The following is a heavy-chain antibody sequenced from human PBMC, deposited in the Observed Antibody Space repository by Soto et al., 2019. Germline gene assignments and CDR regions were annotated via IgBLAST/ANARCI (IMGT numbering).Heavy chain of an antibody. V-gene: IGHV1-69*13. J-gene: IGHJ3*02. CDR1: GGTFSSYA. CDR3: ARALRGISYVAFDI. D-gene: IGHD6-13*01. CDR2: IIPIFGTA. Sequence: ASVKVSCKASGGTFSSYAISWVRQAPGQGLEWMGGIIPIFGTANYAQKFQGRVTITADESTSTAYMELSSLRSEDTAVYYCARALRGISYVAFDIWGQGTMVTVSS.